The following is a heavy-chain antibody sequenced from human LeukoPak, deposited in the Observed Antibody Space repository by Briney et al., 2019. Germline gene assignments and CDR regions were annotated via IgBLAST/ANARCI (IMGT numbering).Heavy chain of an antibody. J-gene: IGHJ4*02. CDR3: ARDHGGYDNKCFDY. Sequence: GRSLRLSCAASGFTFEHYGMHWVRQVPGKGLEWVSYITWNSGYKGYADSVKGRFAISRDNAKNSLHLQMNSLRAEDTAVYYCARDHGGYDNKCFDYWGQGTLVAVSS. CDR1: GFTFEHYG. V-gene: IGHV3-9*01. CDR2: ITWNSGYK. D-gene: IGHD5-12*01.